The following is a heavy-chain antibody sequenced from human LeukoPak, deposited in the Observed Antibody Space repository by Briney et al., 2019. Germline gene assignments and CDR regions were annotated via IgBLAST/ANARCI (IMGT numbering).Heavy chain of an antibody. Sequence: SETLSLTCAVYGGSFSGYYWSWIRQPPGKGLEWIGEINHSGSTNYNPSLKSRVTISVDTSKNQFSLKLSSVTAADTAVYHCARGRINTYYDILTGYFFYWGQGTLVTVSS. V-gene: IGHV4-34*01. CDR2: INHSGST. CDR3: ARGRINTYYDILTGYFFY. CDR1: GGSFSGYY. J-gene: IGHJ4*02. D-gene: IGHD3-9*01.